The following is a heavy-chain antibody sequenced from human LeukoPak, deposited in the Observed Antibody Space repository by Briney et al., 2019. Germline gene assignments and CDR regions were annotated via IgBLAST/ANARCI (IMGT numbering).Heavy chain of an antibody. CDR1: GDSISSSSYY. Sequence: PSETLSLTCIVSGDSISSSSYYWVWVRQPPGKGLEWIGSIFSGSTYYNPSLKSRVTISLNTSKDQLSLNLSSVTAADTAVYYCARQGERPGISAYWGQGTLVTVSS. CDR2: IFSGST. J-gene: IGHJ4*02. V-gene: IGHV4-39*01. D-gene: IGHD1-26*01. CDR3: ARQGERPGISAY.